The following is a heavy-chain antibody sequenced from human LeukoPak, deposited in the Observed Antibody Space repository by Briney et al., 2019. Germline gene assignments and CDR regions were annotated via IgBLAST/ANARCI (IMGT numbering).Heavy chain of an antibody. CDR3: MRDYMGWFDP. CDR1: GFSLSNFQ. J-gene: IGHJ5*02. Sequence: GGSLRLSCVASGFSLSNFQMYWVRQAPGKGLEWVSIISLDGSTEFYADSVKGRFTISRDTASNTMHLEMNNLRIEDTAVYYCMRDYMGWFDPWGQGSLVTVSS. D-gene: IGHD3-10*01. CDR2: ISLDGSTE. V-gene: IGHV3-30-3*01.